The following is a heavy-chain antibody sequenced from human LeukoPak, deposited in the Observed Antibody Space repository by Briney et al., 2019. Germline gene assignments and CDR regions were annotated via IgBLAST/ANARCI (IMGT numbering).Heavy chain of an antibody. CDR3: AKDDHFDY. CDR1: GFTFSYNP. CDR2: ISGSGGRT. V-gene: IGHV3-23*01. J-gene: IGHJ4*02. Sequence: PGGSLELSFPASGFTFSYNPISWVRKPPGKGLEWVSTISGSGGRTYYADSVKGRFTISRDNSKNTLHLQMNSLRAEDTAIYYCAKDDHFDYWGQGTLVTVSS.